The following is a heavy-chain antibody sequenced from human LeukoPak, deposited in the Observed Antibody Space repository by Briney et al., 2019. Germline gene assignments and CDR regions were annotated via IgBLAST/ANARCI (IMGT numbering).Heavy chain of an antibody. CDR1: RGTFSSYS. J-gene: IGHJ5*02. CDR2: IIPILGIA. CDR3: ARALYDSSAYTNWFDP. Sequence: SVKVSCKASRGTFSSYSIGWVRQAPGHELEWLGRIIPILGIANYAQKFQGRVTITADKSTSTAYMELSSLRSEDTAVYYCARALYDSSAYTNWFDPWGQGTLVTVSS. D-gene: IGHD3-22*01. V-gene: IGHV1-69*02.